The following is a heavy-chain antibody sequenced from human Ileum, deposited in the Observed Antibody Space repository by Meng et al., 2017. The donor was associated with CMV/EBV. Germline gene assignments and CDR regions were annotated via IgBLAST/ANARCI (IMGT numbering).Heavy chain of an antibody. CDR1: GFSITSGYY. Sequence: SETLSLTCNVSGFSITSGYYWDWIRQAPGKGLEWIGYVFHSGATYYNPSLKSRFTISVDTSRNQFALKVTSVTAADTAMYYCARSRSSSQYIDYWGQGTLVTVSS. V-gene: IGHV4-38-2*02. CDR2: VFHSGAT. J-gene: IGHJ4*02. CDR3: ARSRSSSQYIDY. D-gene: IGHD6-13*01.